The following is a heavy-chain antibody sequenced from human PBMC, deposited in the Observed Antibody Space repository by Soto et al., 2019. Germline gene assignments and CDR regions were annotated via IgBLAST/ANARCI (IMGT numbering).Heavy chain of an antibody. CDR2: IWYDGSNK. CDR3: ARAGSIAARPTDY. CDR1: GFTFSSYG. Sequence: GGSLRLSCAASGFTFSSYGMHWVRQAPGKGLEWVAVIWYDGSNKYYADSVKGRFTISRDNSKNTLYLQMNSLRAEDTAVYYCARAGSIAARPTDYWGQGTLVTVSS. V-gene: IGHV3-33*01. D-gene: IGHD6-6*01. J-gene: IGHJ4*02.